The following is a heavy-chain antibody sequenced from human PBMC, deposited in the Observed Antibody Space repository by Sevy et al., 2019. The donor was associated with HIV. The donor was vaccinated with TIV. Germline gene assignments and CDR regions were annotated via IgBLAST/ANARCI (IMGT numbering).Heavy chain of an antibody. Sequence: GGSLRLSCAASGFTVSGNHMTWVRQAPGKGLEWVSTIFYGGDTFYADSVKGRFTVSRDISRNTLYLQMNSLRAEDTXXXXXXXXXXXXSYSLGHWGQGTLVTVSS. CDR2: IFYGGDT. D-gene: IGHD2-15*01. J-gene: IGHJ4*02. CDR3: XXXXXXXSYSLGH. CDR1: GFTVSGNH. V-gene: IGHV3-53*01.